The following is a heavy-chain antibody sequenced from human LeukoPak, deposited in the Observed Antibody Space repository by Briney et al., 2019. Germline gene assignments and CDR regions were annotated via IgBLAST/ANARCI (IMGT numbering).Heavy chain of an antibody. J-gene: IGHJ4*02. D-gene: IGHD3-16*01. CDR2: SGSGGST. Sequence: GGSLRPSCAASGFTFSSYAMSWVRQAPGKGLEWVSGSGSGGSTYYADSVKGRFTISRDNSKNTLYLQMNSLRAEDTAVYYCAKEGPGGGGYFDDWGQGTLVTVSS. V-gene: IGHV3-23*01. CDR1: GFTFSSYA. CDR3: AKEGPGGGGYFDD.